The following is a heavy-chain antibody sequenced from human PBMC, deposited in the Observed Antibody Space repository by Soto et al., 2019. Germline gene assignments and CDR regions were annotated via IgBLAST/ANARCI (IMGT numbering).Heavy chain of an antibody. J-gene: IGHJ6*02. CDR3: ARGLYGSGRNYYYYYGMDV. CDR1: GGTFSSYA. CDR2: IIPIFGTA. V-gene: IGHV1-69*13. D-gene: IGHD3-10*01. Sequence: SVKVSCKASGGTFSSYAISWVRQAPGQGLEWMGGIIPIFGTANCAQKFQGRVTITADESTSTAYMELSSLRSEDTAVYYCARGLYGSGRNYYYYYGMDVWGQGTTVTVSS.